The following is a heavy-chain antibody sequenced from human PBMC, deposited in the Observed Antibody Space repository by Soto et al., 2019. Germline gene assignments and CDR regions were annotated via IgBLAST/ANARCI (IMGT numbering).Heavy chain of an antibody. CDR3: LDGNYN. V-gene: IGHV3-48*01. D-gene: IGHD1-7*01. Sequence: EVQLVESGGALVQPGGSLRLSCAVAGITLSDHYMNWVRQAPGEGLEWVSTLTRVSLMYYADSVKGRFTISRDNAKNSLYLQMNSLRVEDTAMYYCLDGNYNWGQGTLVTVSS. J-gene: IGHJ4*02. CDR1: GITLSDHY. CDR2: LTRVSLM.